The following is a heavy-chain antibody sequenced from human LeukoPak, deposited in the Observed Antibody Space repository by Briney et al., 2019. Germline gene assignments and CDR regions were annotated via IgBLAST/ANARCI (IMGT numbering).Heavy chain of an antibody. CDR3: ARISSGWTYYFDY. V-gene: IGHV4-39*07. CDR1: SNY. J-gene: IGHJ4*02. D-gene: IGHD6-19*01. CDR2: IYYSGST. Sequence: SNYMTWVRPPPGKGLEWSGSIYYSGSTYYNPSLKSRVTISVDTSKNQFSLTLSSVTAADTAVYYCARISSGWTYYFDYWGQGTLVTVSS.